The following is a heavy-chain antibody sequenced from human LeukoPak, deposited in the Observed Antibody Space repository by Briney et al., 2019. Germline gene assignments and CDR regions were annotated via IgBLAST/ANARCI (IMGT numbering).Heavy chain of an antibody. Sequence: PSETLSLTCTVSGGSISSYYWSWIRQPPGKGLEWIGYIYYSGSTYYNPSLKSRVTISVDTSKNQFSLKLSSVTAADTAVYYCARVEETGYDFWSGYYNYYYYYMDVWGKGTTVTVSS. CDR3: ARVEETGYDFWSGYYNYYYYYMDV. CDR1: GGSISSYY. J-gene: IGHJ6*03. D-gene: IGHD3-3*01. CDR2: IYYSGST. V-gene: IGHV4-59*12.